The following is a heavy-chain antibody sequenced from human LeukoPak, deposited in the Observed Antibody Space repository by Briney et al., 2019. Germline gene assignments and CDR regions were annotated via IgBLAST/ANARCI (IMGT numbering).Heavy chain of an antibody. J-gene: IGHJ4*02. CDR1: GYTFTDYF. CDR2: INPNSGGT. CDR3: ARSPDILTGENFDY. Sequence: GASVKVSCKASGYTFTDYFMHWVRQAPGQGLEWMGWINPNSGGTNFAQKFQGRVTMTRDTSISTAYMELSSLTSDDTAVFYCARSPDILTGENFDYWGQGTLVTVSS. V-gene: IGHV1-2*02. D-gene: IGHD3-9*01.